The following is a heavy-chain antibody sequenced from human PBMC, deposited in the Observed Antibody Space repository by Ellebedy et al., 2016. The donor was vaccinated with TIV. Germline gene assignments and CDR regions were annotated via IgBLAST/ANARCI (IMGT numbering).Heavy chain of an antibody. J-gene: IGHJ4*02. CDR3: ARDRSNIAATGRGVDY. D-gene: IGHD6-13*01. Sequence: GESLKISCAASGFTFSSYYMQSVRQVPGKGLEWVSRIDADGSSTTYADSVTGRFASSRDNAKNTLYLQMNGLRVEDTAVYYCARDRSNIAATGRGVDYWGQGTLVIVSS. CDR2: IDADGSST. CDR1: GFTFSSYY. V-gene: IGHV3-74*01.